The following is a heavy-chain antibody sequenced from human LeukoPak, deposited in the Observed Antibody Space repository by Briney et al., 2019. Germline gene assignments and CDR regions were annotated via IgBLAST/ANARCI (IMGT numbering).Heavy chain of an antibody. CDR1: GYTFTSYG. CDR3: ARDSRVTEVLLWFGELDFDY. Sequence: ASVKVSCKASGYTFTSYGISWVRQAPGQGLEWMGWISAYNGNTNYAQKLQGRVTMTTDTSTSTAYMELRSLRSDDTAVYYCARDSRVTEVLLWFGELDFDYWGQGTLVTVSS. J-gene: IGHJ4*02. D-gene: IGHD3-10*01. CDR2: ISAYNGNT. V-gene: IGHV1-18*01.